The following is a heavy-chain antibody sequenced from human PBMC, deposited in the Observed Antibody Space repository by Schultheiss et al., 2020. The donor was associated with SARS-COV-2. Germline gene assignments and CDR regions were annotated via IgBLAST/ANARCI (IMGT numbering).Heavy chain of an antibody. V-gene: IGHV4-31*03. Sequence: SETLSLTCTVSGGSISSGGYYWSWIRQHPGKGLEWIGYIYYSGSTYYNPSLKSRVTISVDTSKNQFSLKLSSVTAADTAVYYCARDPKYYYDSSGYYLPMDVWGQGTTVTVSS. J-gene: IGHJ6*02. CDR1: GGSISSGGYY. CDR2: IYYSGST. CDR3: ARDPKYYYDSSGYYLPMDV. D-gene: IGHD3-22*01.